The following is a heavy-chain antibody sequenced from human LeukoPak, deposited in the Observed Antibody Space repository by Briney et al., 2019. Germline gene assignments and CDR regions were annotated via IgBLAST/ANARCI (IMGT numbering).Heavy chain of an antibody. CDR2: ISSSSSYI. CDR1: GFTFSSYS. J-gene: IGHJ4*02. D-gene: IGHD6-13*01. V-gene: IGHV3-21*01. CDR3: ARVQGIAAAGPLSY. Sequence: GGSLRLSCAASGFTFSSYSMNWVRQAPGKGLEWVSSISSSSSYIYYADSVKGRFTISRDNAKNSLYLQMNSLRAEDTAVYYCARVQGIAAAGPLSYWGQGALVTVSS.